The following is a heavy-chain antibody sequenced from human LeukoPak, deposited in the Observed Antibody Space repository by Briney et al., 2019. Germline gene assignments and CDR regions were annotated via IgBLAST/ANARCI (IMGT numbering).Heavy chain of an antibody. J-gene: IGHJ4*02. D-gene: IGHD2-15*01. CDR1: GYTFTSYG. Sequence: ASVKVSCKASGYTFTSYGISWVRQAPGQGLEWMVWISAYNGNTNYAQKLQGRVTMTTDTSTSTAYMELRSLRSDDTAVYYCASKLGYCSGGSCYLLHWGQGTLVTVSS. CDR2: ISAYNGNT. V-gene: IGHV1-18*01. CDR3: ASKLGYCSGGSCYLLH.